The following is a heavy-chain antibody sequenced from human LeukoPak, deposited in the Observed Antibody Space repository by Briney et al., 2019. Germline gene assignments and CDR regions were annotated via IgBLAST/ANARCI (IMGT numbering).Heavy chain of an antibody. CDR2: IPNDGSDT. D-gene: IGHD3-10*01. Sequence: PGRSLRLSCAASGFTLSDYWMHWFRQVPGKGLMWVSRIPNDGSDTGYADSVKGRFTISRDDAKNTLFLQMNSLRAEDTAVYYCVSSGIGHYYFDFWGQGALVTVSS. CDR1: GFTLSDYW. V-gene: IGHV3-74*01. CDR3: VSSGIGHYYFDF. J-gene: IGHJ4*02.